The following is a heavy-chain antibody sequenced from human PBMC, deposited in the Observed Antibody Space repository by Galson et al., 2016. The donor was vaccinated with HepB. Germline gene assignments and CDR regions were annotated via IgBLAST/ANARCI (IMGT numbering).Heavy chain of an antibody. J-gene: IGHJ5*01. CDR1: GFRLSGYW. V-gene: IGHV3-7*03. Sequence: SLRLSCAASGFRLSGYWMSRVRKAPGKGLEWVANIRQSGGDKYYVDSVKGRFAISRDNAQNSVSLQMNSLRAEDTGMYYCARSKIGEWFGLWGRGTRVTVSS. D-gene: IGHD3-16*01. CDR3: ARSKIGEWFGL. CDR2: IRQSGGDK.